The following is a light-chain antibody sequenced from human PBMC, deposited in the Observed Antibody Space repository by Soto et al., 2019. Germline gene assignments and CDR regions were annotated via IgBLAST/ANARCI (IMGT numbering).Light chain of an antibody. CDR2: DAS. J-gene: IGKJ1*01. CDR3: QQYTGYSRT. Sequence: EIVPIPCPASQSISSRLAWYQLKPGKAPKLLISDASSLERGVPSTFSGSGSGTEFTLTISTLQPDDFATYFCQQYTGYSRTFGQGTKVDTK. CDR1: QSISSR. V-gene: IGKV1-5*01.